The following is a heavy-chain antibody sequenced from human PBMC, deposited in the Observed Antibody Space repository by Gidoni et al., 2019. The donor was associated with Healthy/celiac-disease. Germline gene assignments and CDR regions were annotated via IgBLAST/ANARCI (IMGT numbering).Heavy chain of an antibody. V-gene: IGHV3-23*01. CDR3: AKDLRMTLVRVPNWFDP. J-gene: IGHJ5*02. D-gene: IGHD3-10*01. Sequence: TISRDNTKNTLYLQMNSVRSEDTAVYYCAKDLRMTLVRVPNWFDPWGQGTLVTVSS.